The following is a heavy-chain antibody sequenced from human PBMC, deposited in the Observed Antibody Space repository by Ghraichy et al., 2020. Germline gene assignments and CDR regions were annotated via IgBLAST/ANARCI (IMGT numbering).Heavy chain of an antibody. CDR3: ARGAYYYDSSGYLRNWFGP. CDR1: GGSTSSYY. V-gene: IGHV4-59*01. D-gene: IGHD3-22*01. J-gene: IGHJ5*02. Sequence: SETLSLTCTVSGGSTSSYYWSWIRQPPGKGLEWIGCIYYSGSTNYNPSLKSRVTISVDTSKNQFSLKLSSVTAADTAVYYCARGAYYYDSSGYLRNWFGPWGQGTLVTVSS. CDR2: IYYSGST.